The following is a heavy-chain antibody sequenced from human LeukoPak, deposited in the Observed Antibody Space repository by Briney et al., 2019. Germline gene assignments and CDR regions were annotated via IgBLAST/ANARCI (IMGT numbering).Heavy chain of an antibody. CDR3: AKGHDTNDAFDI. Sequence: GGSLRLSCAASGFTFSSYSMNWVRQAPGKGLEWVSYISSSSSTIYYADSVKGRFTISRDNAKNSLYLQMNSLRAEDTAVYYCAKGHDTNDAFDIWGQGTMVTVSS. D-gene: IGHD3-22*01. J-gene: IGHJ3*02. CDR1: GFTFSSYS. CDR2: ISSSSSTI. V-gene: IGHV3-48*01.